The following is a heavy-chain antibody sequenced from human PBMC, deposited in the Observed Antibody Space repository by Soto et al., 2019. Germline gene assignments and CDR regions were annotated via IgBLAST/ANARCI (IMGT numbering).Heavy chain of an antibody. CDR3: ARDRGQPEKKTYYYYYYYMDV. CDR2: ISSSGSTI. Sequence: GGSLRLSCAASGFTFSDYYMSWIRQAPGKGLEWVSYISSSGSTIYYADSVKGRFTISRDNAKNSLYLQMNSLRAEETAVYYCARDRGQPEKKTYYYYYYYMDVWGKGTTVTVSS. CDR1: GFTFSDYY. V-gene: IGHV3-11*01. D-gene: IGHD3-10*01. J-gene: IGHJ6*03.